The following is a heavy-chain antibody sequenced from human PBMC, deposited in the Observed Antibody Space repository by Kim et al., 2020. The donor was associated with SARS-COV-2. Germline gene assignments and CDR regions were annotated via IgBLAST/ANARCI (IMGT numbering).Heavy chain of an antibody. CDR3: ARVGYCSGGSCYDQLDY. CDR2: INPSGGST. CDR1: GYTFTSYY. Sequence: ASVKVSCKASGYTFTSYYMHWVRQAPGQGLEWMGIINPSGGSTSYAQKFQGRVTMTRDTSTSTVYMELSSLRSEDTAVYYCARVGYCSGGSCYDQLDYWGQGTLVTVSS. J-gene: IGHJ4*02. V-gene: IGHV1-46*01. D-gene: IGHD2-15*01.